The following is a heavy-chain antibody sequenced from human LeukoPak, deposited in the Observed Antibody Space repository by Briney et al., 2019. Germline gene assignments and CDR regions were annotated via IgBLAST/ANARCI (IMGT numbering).Heavy chain of an antibody. D-gene: IGHD4-17*01. J-gene: IGHJ4*02. CDR3: ARSTLDFGDYSTNLYYFDY. CDR1: GGSISSGGYY. CDR2: IYYSGST. V-gene: IGHV4-31*03. Sequence: SETLSLTCTVSGGSISSGGYYWSWIRQHPGTGLEWIGYIYYSGSTYYNPSLKSRVTISVDTSKNQFSLKLSSVTAADTAVYYCARSTLDFGDYSTNLYYFDYWGQGTLVTVSS.